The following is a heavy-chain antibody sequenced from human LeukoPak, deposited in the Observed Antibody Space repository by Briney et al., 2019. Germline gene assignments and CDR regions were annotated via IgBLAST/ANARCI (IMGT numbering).Heavy chain of an antibody. V-gene: IGHV1-18*01. D-gene: IGHD6-13*01. CDR1: GGTFSNYA. CDR3: ARTPGIAAAAPKYYFDY. J-gene: IGHJ4*02. CDR2: ISAYNGNT. Sequence: ASVKVSCKASGGTFSNYAISWVRQAPGQGLEWMGWISAYNGNTNYAQKLQGRVTMTTDTSTSTAYMELRSLRSDDTAVYYCARTPGIAAAAPKYYFDYWGQGTLVTVSS.